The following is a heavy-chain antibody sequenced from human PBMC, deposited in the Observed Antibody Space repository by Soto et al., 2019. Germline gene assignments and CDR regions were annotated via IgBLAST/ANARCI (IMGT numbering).Heavy chain of an antibody. CDR2: IKSKTDGGTT. J-gene: IGHJ4*02. Sequence: EVQLVESGGGLVKPGGSLRLSCAASGFTFDNAWMTWVRQAPGQGLEWVGRIKSKTDGGTTDYASPVKGRFTISRDDSKNTLYVQMNSLKTEDTAMYYCTTDLPWSYGALGYWGQGTLVTVSS. CDR1: GFTFDNAW. CDR3: TTDLPWSYGALGY. D-gene: IGHD1-26*01. V-gene: IGHV3-15*01.